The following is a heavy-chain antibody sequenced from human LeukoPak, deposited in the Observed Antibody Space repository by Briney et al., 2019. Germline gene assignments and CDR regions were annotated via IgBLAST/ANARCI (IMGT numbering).Heavy chain of an antibody. D-gene: IGHD3-10*01. Sequence: SETLSLTCTVSGGSISGYYWSWIRQPPGKGLEWIGYIYYSGSTNYNPSLKSRVTISVDTSKNQFSLKLSSVTAADTAVYYCARGRYGSGSYYLDYWGQGTLVTVSS. V-gene: IGHV4-59*01. CDR3: ARGRYGSGSYYLDY. CDR2: IYYSGST. J-gene: IGHJ4*02. CDR1: GGSISGYY.